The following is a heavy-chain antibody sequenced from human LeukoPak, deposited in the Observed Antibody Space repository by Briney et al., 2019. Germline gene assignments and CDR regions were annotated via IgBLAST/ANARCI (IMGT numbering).Heavy chain of an antibody. CDR3: AREAIGRRHKYSSSWYNAFDI. CDR1: GGSISSSNW. V-gene: IGHV4-4*02. Sequence: SGTLSLTCAVSGGSISSSNWWSWVRQPPGKGLEWIGEIYHSGSTNYNPSLKSRVTISVDTSKNQFSLKLSSVTAADTAVYYCAREAIGRRHKYSSSWYNAFDIWGQGTMVTVSS. J-gene: IGHJ3*02. D-gene: IGHD6-13*01. CDR2: IYHSGST.